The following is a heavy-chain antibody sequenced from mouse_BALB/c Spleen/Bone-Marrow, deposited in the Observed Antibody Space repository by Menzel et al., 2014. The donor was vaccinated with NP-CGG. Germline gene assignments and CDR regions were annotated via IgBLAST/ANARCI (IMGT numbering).Heavy chain of an antibody. CDR3: ARSMIIYFAMDY. CDR1: GYTFTSYT. D-gene: IGHD2-3*01. CDR2: INPSSNYT. V-gene: IGHV1-4*01. J-gene: IGHJ4*01. Sequence: QVQLQQSGAELARPGASLKMSCRTSGYTFTSYTVHWIKQRPGQGLEWIGYINPSSNYTNYNQKFQDKATLTADKSSNTAYMQLSSLTSEDSAVYYCARSMIIYFAMDYWGRGTSVTVSS.